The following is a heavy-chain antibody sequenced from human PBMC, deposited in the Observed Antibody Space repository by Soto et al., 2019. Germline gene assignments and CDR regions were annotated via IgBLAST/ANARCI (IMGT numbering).Heavy chain of an antibody. CDR3: ARELTGDSPLDWYFDL. D-gene: IGHD7-27*01. Sequence: QVQLVQSGAEVKKPGASVKVSCKASGYTFTGYYMHWVRQAPGQGLEWMGWINPNSGGTNYAQKFQGWVTMTRDTSISTAYMELSRLRSDDTAVYYCARELTGDSPLDWYFDLWGRGTLVTVSS. V-gene: IGHV1-2*04. J-gene: IGHJ2*01. CDR1: GYTFTGYY. CDR2: INPNSGGT.